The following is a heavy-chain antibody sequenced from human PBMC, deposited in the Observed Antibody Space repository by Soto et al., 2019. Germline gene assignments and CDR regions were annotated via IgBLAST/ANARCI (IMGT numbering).Heavy chain of an antibody. J-gene: IGHJ2*01. CDR2: IKQDGSEK. V-gene: IGHV3-7*01. Sequence: EVQLVESGGGLVQPGGSLRLSCAASGFTFSSYWMSWFRQAPGKGLEWVANIKQDGSEKHCVDSVKGRFTISRDNAKNSLYLQMNSLRAEDTAVYFCARGLSGSRDWYFDLWGRGTLVTVSS. CDR3: ARGLSGSRDWYFDL. CDR1: GFTFSSYW. D-gene: IGHD1-26*01.